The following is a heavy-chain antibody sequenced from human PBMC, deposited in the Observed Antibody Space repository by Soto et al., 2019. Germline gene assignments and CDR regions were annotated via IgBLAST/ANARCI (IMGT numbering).Heavy chain of an antibody. CDR1: GFTFDDYG. D-gene: IGHD3-22*01. V-gene: IGHV3-20*04. CDR2: INWNGGST. Sequence: GGSLRLSCAASGFTFDDYGMSWVRQAPGKGLEWVSGINWNGGSTGYADSVKGRFTISRDNAKNSLYLQMNSLRAEDTALYYCARGGGTYYYDSSGSQFDYWGQGTLVTVSS. J-gene: IGHJ4*02. CDR3: ARGGGTYYYDSSGSQFDY.